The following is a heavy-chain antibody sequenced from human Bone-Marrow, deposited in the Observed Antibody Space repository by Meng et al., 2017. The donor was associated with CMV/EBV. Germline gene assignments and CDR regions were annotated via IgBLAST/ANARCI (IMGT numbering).Heavy chain of an antibody. V-gene: IGHV4-39*07. Sequence: QRQLQEAGPGLVKPSETLSLTCTVSGGPISSNYYWGWIRQSPGKGLEWIGSLYYNGATYYNPSHKSRVTLSVDTSKNQFSLKLNSVIAVDTAVYYCAQRIYIDSYYFDSWGQGTLVTVSS. D-gene: IGHD2/OR15-2a*01. J-gene: IGHJ4*02. CDR3: AQRIYIDSYYFDS. CDR1: GGPISSNYY. CDR2: LYYNGAT.